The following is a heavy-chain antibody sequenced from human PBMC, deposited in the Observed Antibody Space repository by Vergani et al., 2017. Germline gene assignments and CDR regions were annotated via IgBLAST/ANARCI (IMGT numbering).Heavy chain of an antibody. V-gene: IGHV4-59*01. CDR2: VYYTGST. Sequence: QVQLQESGPGLVKPSETLSLTCTVSGAAIKDFYWSWFRQPPGKGLEWIGYVYYTGSTTYNPSPKGRVTISVDTSNNQFPLRMTSLTAADTALYYCARVRDLYCRSTTSCHNWFDPWGQGSLVTVSS. D-gene: IGHD2/OR15-2a*01. CDR1: GAAIKDFY. CDR3: ARVRDLYCRSTTSCHNWFDP. J-gene: IGHJ5*02.